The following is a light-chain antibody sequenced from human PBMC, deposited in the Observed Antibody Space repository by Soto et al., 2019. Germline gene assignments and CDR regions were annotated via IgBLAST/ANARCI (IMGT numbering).Light chain of an antibody. CDR2: EES. CDR1: QSISSY. V-gene: IGKV1-39*01. CDR3: QQNDSTPPFN. J-gene: IGKJ3*01. Sequence: DIQMTQSPSPLSASVGDRVYITCRTSQSISSYLNWYQEKPGKAPKLLIYEESSLESGGPSRFSGSGSGIDFTLTISSLQPEDSATYFCQQNDSTPPFNFGPGTRV.